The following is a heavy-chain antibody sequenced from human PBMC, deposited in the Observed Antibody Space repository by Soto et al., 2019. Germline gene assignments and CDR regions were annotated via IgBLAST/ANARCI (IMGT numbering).Heavy chain of an antibody. D-gene: IGHD6-25*01. V-gene: IGHV6-1*01. Sequence: PSQTLSRTCDSSVDSVSSNSAAWNLNKQSPSRGLEWLGRTYYMSKWYNDYAVSVKSRITINPDTSKNQFSLQLNSVTPEDTAVYYCAREGPESAPHIWGQGTMVTVSS. J-gene: IGHJ3*02. CDR1: VDSVSSNSAA. CDR3: AREGPESAPHI. CDR2: TYYMSKWYN.